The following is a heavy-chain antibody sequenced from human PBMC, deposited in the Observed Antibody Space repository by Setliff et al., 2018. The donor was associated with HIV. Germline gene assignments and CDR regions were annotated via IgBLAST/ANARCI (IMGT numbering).Heavy chain of an antibody. J-gene: IGHJ3*02. V-gene: IGHV4-4*08. CDR3: AKEGSWNDDSGAFNI. CDR2: VSASGTT. Sequence: SETLSLTCSVSGGSMSRVYWTWIRQPPGKGLEWIGYVSASGTTKYNPSLQSRVTISGDSSKNQFSLRLSSVTAADTAVYYCAKEGSWNDDSGAFNIWGQWTMVTVSS. D-gene: IGHD1-1*01. CDR1: GGSMSRVY.